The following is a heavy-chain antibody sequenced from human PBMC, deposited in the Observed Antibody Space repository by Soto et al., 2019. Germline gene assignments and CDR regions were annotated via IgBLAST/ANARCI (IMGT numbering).Heavy chain of an antibody. V-gene: IGHV3-23*01. J-gene: IGHJ4*02. D-gene: IGHD3-22*01. Sequence: GGSLRLSCAASGFTFSGYAMSWVRQTPGKGLEWVSASSGSGAYTYYADSVKGRFTISRDNSKNTLYLQMNSLRAEDTAVYFCAKDSSGYFRPFDYWGQGTLVTVSS. CDR1: GFTFSGYA. CDR2: SSGSGAYT. CDR3: AKDSSGYFRPFDY.